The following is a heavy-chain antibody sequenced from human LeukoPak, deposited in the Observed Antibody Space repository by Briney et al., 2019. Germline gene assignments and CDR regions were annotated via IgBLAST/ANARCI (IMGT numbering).Heavy chain of an antibody. Sequence: GGSLRLSCAASGFTFSNYAMSWVRQAPEKGLEWVSAISGSGGSTYYADSVKGRFTISRDNSKNTLYLQMNSLRTEDTAVYYCAKEHCSGGSCYSHIDYWGQGTLVTVSS. CDR3: AKEHCSGGSCYSHIDY. CDR1: GFTFSNYA. D-gene: IGHD2-15*01. CDR2: ISGSGGST. V-gene: IGHV3-23*01. J-gene: IGHJ4*02.